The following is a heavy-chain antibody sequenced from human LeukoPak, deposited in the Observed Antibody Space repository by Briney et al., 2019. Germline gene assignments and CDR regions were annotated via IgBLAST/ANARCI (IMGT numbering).Heavy chain of an antibody. CDR1: GASISSYF. D-gene: IGHD2-2*01. CDR2: FSHGGST. V-gene: IGHV4-59*01. J-gene: IGHJ5*02. CDR3: AREYLNTPLRFDP. Sequence: PSETLSLTCSVSGASISSYFWSWIRQPPGKGLEWIGYFSHGGSTNYSPSLKSRVTISVDTSKNQFSLKLTSVTAADTAVYYCAREYLNTPLRFDPWGQGTLVTVSS.